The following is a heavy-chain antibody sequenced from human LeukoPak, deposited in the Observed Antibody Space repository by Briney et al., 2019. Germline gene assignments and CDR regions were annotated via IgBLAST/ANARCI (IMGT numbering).Heavy chain of an antibody. Sequence: SETLSLSCTVSGGSISSSSYYWGWIRRPPGKGLEWIGSIYYSGSTCYNPSLKSRVTISVDTSKNQFSLKLSSVTAADTAVYYCASHQGRTYYCDSSGYYSDYWGQGTLVTVSS. CDR3: ASHQGRTYYCDSSGYYSDY. CDR2: IYYSGST. D-gene: IGHD3-22*01. J-gene: IGHJ4*02. CDR1: GGSISSSSYY. V-gene: IGHV4-39*01.